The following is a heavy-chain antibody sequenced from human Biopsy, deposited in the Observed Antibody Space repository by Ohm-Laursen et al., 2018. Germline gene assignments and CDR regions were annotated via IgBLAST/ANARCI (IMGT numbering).Heavy chain of an antibody. CDR1: GSSISSDY. J-gene: IGHJ6*02. D-gene: IGHD2-2*01. Sequence: GTLSLTCTASGSSISSDYWSWIRQTAGKGLEWIGYIYYSGSTNYNPSLKSRVTISVDTSKNQFSLRLNSVTAADTAVYYCARATSSTGWPYYYFYGMDVWGQGTTVTVSS. CDR2: IYYSGST. CDR3: ARATSSTGWPYYYFYGMDV. V-gene: IGHV4-59*01.